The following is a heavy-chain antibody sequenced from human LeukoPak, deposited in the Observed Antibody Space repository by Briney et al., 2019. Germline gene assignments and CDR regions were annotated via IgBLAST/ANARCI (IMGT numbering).Heavy chain of an antibody. J-gene: IGHJ4*02. CDR2: ISSSSSYI. CDR1: EFTFSSYS. CDR3: ARVVRMATIILLDY. D-gene: IGHD5-24*01. V-gene: IGHV3-21*01. Sequence: PGGSLRLSCAASEFTFSSYSMNWVRQAPGKGLEWVSSISSSSSYIYYADSVKGRFTISRDNAKNSLYLQMNSLRAEDTAVYYCARVVRMATIILLDYWGQGTLVTVSS.